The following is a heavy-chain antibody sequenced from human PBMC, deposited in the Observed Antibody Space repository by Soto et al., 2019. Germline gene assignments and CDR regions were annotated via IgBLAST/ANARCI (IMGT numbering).Heavy chain of an antibody. CDR2: MYNTVST. CDR3: ARLQGEWLLYRHFDY. CDR1: GGSISRGGYY. J-gene: IGHJ4*02. Sequence: VQLHESGPGLVKPSQTLSLTCTVSGGSISRGGYYWSWIRQRPGKGLEWIAYMYNTVSTHYNPSLKSRVTMSGDTSQNQVSLKLSSVSAADTAVYYCARLQGEWLLYRHFDYWGQGALVTVSS. V-gene: IGHV4-31*03. D-gene: IGHD3-3*01.